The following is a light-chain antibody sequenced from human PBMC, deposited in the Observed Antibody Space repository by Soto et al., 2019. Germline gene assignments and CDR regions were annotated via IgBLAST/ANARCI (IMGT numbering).Light chain of an antibody. CDR2: GAS. CDR1: QSISSSY. V-gene: IGKV3-20*01. J-gene: IGKJ2*01. Sequence: VLTQSPGTLSLSPGERASLSCRASQSISSSYLAWYQKKPGQAPRLLIYGASSRAPGIPERFSGSGSGTDFTLTISRLDPEDFAVYYCQQYGSSPLYTFGQGTTLE. CDR3: QQYGSSPLYT.